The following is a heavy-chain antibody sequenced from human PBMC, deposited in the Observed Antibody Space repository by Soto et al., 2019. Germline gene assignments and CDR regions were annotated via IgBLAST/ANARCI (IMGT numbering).Heavy chain of an antibody. CDR3: ARVAAAGNTFDY. J-gene: IGHJ4*02. CDR2: VNTDGTTT. V-gene: IGHV3-74*01. D-gene: IGHD6-13*01. Sequence: EVQLVESGGGLVQPGGSLRLSCAGSRFTFSSYWMHWVRQAPGKGLVWVSRVNTDGTTTTYADSVKGRFTISRDNAKDSPYLQMNSLREEDTAVYYCARVAAAGNTFDYWGQGTLVTVSS. CDR1: RFTFSSYW.